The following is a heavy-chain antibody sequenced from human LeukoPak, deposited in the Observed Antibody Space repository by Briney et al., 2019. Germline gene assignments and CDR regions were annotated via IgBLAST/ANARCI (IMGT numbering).Heavy chain of an antibody. J-gene: IGHJ4*02. Sequence: GGSLRLSCAASGFTFNNYAMSWVRQAPGKGLEWVSTISGSDDNTYYADSVKGRFTISRDISRNTLYLQMNSLRADDTAVYYCANDFDHWGQGTLVTVSS. CDR2: ISGSDDNT. CDR1: GFTFNNYA. V-gene: IGHV3-23*01. CDR3: ANDFDH.